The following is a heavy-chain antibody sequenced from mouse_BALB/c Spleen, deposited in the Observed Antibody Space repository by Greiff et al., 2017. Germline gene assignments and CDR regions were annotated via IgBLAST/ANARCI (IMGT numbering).Heavy chain of an antibody. CDR3: ARVIYDYLYAMDY. Sequence: VKLQESGPGLVAPSQSLSITCTVSGFLLTSYGVPWVRQPPGKGLEWLGVIWAGGSPNYNSALMSRLSISKDNSKSQVFLKMNSLQTDDTAMYYCARVIYDYLYAMDYWGQGTSVTVSS. CDR2: IWAGGSP. V-gene: IGHV2-9*02. CDR1: GFLLTSYG. D-gene: IGHD2-4*01. J-gene: IGHJ4*01.